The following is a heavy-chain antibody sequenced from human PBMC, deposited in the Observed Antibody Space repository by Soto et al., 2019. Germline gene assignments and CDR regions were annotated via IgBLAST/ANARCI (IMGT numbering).Heavy chain of an antibody. Sequence: QVQLVESGGGVVQPGRSLRLSCAASGFTFSSYAMHWVRQAPGKGVEWVAVISYDGSNKYYADSVKGRFTISRDNSKNTLYLQMNSLRAEDTAVYYCARVRASYYYGMDVWGQGTTVTVSS. CDR2: ISYDGSNK. J-gene: IGHJ6*02. CDR1: GFTFSSYA. V-gene: IGHV3-30-3*01. CDR3: ARVRASYYYGMDV. D-gene: IGHD5-12*01.